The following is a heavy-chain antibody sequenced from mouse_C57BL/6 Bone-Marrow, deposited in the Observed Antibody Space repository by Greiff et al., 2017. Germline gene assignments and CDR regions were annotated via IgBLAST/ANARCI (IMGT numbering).Heavy chain of an antibody. CDR2: ISDGGSYT. J-gene: IGHJ2*01. D-gene: IGHD1-1*01. CDR1: GFTFSSYA. V-gene: IGHV5-4*01. Sequence: EVMLVESGGGLVKPGGSLKLSCAASGFTFSSYAMSWVRQTPEKRLEWVATISDGGSYTYYPDNVKGRFTISRDNAKNNLYLQMSHLKSEDTAMYYGARDDVVSHVDCWSQGTTLTVSS. CDR3: ARDDVVSHVDC.